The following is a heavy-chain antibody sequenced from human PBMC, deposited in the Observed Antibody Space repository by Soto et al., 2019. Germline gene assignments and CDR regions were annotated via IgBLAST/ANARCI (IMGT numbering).Heavy chain of an antibody. CDR3: ARRPGLARLGIDF. CDR1: GYSFTNYG. V-gene: IGHV1-18*01. CDR2: ISGYNANT. J-gene: IGHJ4*02. Sequence: QVQLVQSGGEVRKPGASVKVSCKASGYSFTNYGITWVRQAPGQGLEWIGWISGYNANTNYAQKFQGRVSMTTDTSTNTDYMDLRSLTSDDTAVYYCARRPGLARLGIDFWGQGTLVTVSS. D-gene: IGHD6-6*01.